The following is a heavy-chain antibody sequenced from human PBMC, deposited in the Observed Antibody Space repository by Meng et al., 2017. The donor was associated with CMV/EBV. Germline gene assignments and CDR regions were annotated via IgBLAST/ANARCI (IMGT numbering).Heavy chain of an antibody. Sequence: LSLTCAASGFTFSSYSMNWVRQAPGKGLEWVSSISSSSSYIYYADSVKGRFTISRDNAKNSLYLQMNSLRAEDTAVYYCARSIVGVVIALDYWGQGTLVTVSS. J-gene: IGHJ4*02. CDR3: ARSIVGVVIALDY. D-gene: IGHD2-21*01. V-gene: IGHV3-21*01. CDR2: ISSSSSYI. CDR1: GFTFSSYS.